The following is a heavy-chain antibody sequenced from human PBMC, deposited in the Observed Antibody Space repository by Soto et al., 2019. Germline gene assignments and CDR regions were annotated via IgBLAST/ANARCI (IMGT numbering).Heavy chain of an antibody. CDR1: GFTFSTYA. D-gene: IGHD6-13*01. V-gene: IGHV3-23*01. CDR3: AKGSASGVPYYFDY. Sequence: EVQLLESGGGLVQPGGSLRLSCAASGFTFSTYAMSWVRQAPGKGLEWVSAISDSGGSAYYADSVKGRFTISRDNSKNTLYLRMNSLRAEDTAVYYCAKGSASGVPYYFDYWGQGTLVTVSS. CDR2: ISDSGGSA. J-gene: IGHJ4*02.